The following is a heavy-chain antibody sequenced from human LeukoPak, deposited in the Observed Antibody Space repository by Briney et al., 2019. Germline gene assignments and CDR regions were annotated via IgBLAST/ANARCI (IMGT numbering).Heavy chain of an antibody. D-gene: IGHD3-10*01. J-gene: IGHJ6*02. Sequence: SETLSLTCTVSGXSISSYYWSCIRQPAGKGLESIVRFYTSGSTNYNPSLKSRVTMSVDTSKSQFSLKLSSLTAADTAVCYCARDFFNYYGSGSYSIHGMDIWGQGITVIVSS. CDR3: ARDFFNYYGSGSYSIHGMDI. CDR2: FYTSGST. CDR1: GXSISSYY. V-gene: IGHV4-4*07.